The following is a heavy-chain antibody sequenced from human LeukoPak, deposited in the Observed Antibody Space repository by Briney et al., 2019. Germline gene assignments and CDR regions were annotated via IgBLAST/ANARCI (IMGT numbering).Heavy chain of an antibody. J-gene: IGHJ6*02. Sequence: PGGSLRLSCAASRFTFNIYTVNWVRQAPGKGLEWVSPISSSSGYIYYADSVKGRFTISRDNTKNSLYLQMNSLRVEDTAVYYCARSAIHYGMDVWGQGTTVTVSS. V-gene: IGHV3-21*01. D-gene: IGHD2-2*01. CDR3: ARSAIHYGMDV. CDR2: ISSSSGYI. CDR1: RFTFNIYT.